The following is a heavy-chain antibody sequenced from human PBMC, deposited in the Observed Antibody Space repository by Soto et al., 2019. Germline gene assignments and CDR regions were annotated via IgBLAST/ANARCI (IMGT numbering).Heavy chain of an antibody. CDR1: GFSLSNARMG. CDR3: ARITYSSKRWTGPPEFDY. V-gene: IGHV2-26*01. CDR2: IFSNDEK. Sequence: QVTLKESGPVLVKPTETLTLTCTVSGFSLSNARMGVSWIRQPPGKALEWLAHIFSNDEKSYSTSLKSRLTISKDXXKXQXXLTMTNMDPVDTATYYCARITYSSKRWTGPPEFDYWGQGTLVTVSS. D-gene: IGHD6-13*01. J-gene: IGHJ4*02.